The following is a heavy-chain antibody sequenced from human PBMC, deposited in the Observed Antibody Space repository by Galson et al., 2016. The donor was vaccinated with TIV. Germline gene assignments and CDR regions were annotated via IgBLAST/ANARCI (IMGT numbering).Heavy chain of an antibody. D-gene: IGHD5-18*01. J-gene: IGHJ6*02. CDR1: GFSFDDYA. CDR2: ISSNSVYI. V-gene: IGHV3-9*01. CDR3: AKGRGYSYGSPQDYYYGFDS. Sequence: SLRLSCATSGFSFDDYAMHWVRQDPGKGLEWVSGISSNSVYIGYAGSVKGRFTISRDNAKKSLYLQMNSLRGDDTALYYCAKGRGYSYGSPQDYYYGFDSWGQGTTVTVSS.